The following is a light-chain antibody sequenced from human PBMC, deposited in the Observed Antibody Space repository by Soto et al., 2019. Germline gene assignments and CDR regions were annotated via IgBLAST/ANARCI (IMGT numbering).Light chain of an antibody. CDR3: QQANSFTIT. V-gene: IGKV1-12*01. J-gene: IGKJ5*01. CDR1: QGISRW. Sequence: DIQRTRTPSSLSAVFGYRVTISCGASQGISRWLAWYQQKQGKAPKLLIYAASSLQSRVPSRCSGSESGTDGTITLSSLQREDGSTYDGQQANSFTITFGQGTRLEIK. CDR2: AAS.